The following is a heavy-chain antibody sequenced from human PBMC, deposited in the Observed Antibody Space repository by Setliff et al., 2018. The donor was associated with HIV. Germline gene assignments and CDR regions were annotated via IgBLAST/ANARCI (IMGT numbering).Heavy chain of an antibody. D-gene: IGHD3-9*01. CDR1: GDTFSSYA. V-gene: IGHV1-46*01. CDR2: INPTAGST. CDR3: ASHAKTVDTGLFDY. J-gene: IGHJ4*02. Sequence: ASVKVSCKASGDTFSSYAISWVRQAPGQGLEWLGVINPTAGSTTLEQKFQGRLTLTRDASTETVYMELTSLRSGDTAVYYCASHAKTVDTGLFDYWGQGTQVTVSS.